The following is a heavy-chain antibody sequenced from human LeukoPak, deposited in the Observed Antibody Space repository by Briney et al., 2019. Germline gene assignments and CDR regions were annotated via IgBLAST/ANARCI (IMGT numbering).Heavy chain of an antibody. V-gene: IGHV3-23*01. CDR2: ISGSGGRT. D-gene: IGHD3-10*01. Sequence: GGSLRLSCAASGFTFSNYAMSWVRQAPGKGLEWVSAISGSGGRTYYADSVKGRFTLSRDNSKNTLYLQMNSLRAEDTAVYYCAKEYYYGSRPYYNVDYWGQGTLVTVSS. CDR3: AKEYYYGSRPYYNVDY. CDR1: GFTFSNYA. J-gene: IGHJ4*02.